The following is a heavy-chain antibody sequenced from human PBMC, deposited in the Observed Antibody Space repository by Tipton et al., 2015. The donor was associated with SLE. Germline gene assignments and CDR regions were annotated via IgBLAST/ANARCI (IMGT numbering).Heavy chain of an antibody. Sequence: TLSLTCTVYGGSISGGNYYWGWIRQPPGKGLEWIGSIYYSGSTYYNPSLKSRVSISVDTSKNHFSLKLFSVTAADTAVFYCARLREGYNYYYGMDVWGQGTTVTVSS. CDR3: ARLREGYNYYYGMDV. J-gene: IGHJ6*02. CDR1: GGSISGGNYY. V-gene: IGHV4-39*07. CDR2: IYYSGST. D-gene: IGHD1-26*01.